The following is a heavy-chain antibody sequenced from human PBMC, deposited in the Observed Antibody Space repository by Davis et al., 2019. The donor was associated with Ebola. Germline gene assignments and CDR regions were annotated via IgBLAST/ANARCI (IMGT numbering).Heavy chain of an antibody. CDR3: AKYRGGWYGDAFDI. CDR2: ISGSGGST. J-gene: IGHJ3*02. CDR1: VITFSSYA. Sequence: GGSLRLSCTDSVITFSSYAMTWVRQAPGKGLEWVSAISGSGGSTYYADSVKGRFTISRDNSKKTLYLQMNSLRAEDTAVYYCAKYRGGWYGDAFDIWGQGTMVTVSS. V-gene: IGHV3-23*01. D-gene: IGHD6-19*01.